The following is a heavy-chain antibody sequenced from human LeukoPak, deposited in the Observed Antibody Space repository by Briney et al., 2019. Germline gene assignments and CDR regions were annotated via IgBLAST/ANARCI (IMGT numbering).Heavy chain of an antibody. CDR1: GLTFSSYW. J-gene: IGHJ4*02. D-gene: IGHD3-9*01. CDR2: INSDGSST. Sequence: GGSLRLSCAASGLTFSSYWMHWVRQAPGKGLVWVSRINSDGSSTSYADSVKGRFTISRDNAKNTLYLQMNSLRAEDTAVYYCAREPILTGYYLDYWGQGTLVTVSS. V-gene: IGHV3-74*01. CDR3: AREPILTGYYLDY.